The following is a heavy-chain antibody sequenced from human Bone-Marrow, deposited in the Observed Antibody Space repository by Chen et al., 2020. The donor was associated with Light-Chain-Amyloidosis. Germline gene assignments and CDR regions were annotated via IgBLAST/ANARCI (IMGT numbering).Heavy chain of an antibody. D-gene: IGHD1-26*01. Sequence: LLESGGGLVQPGGSLRLSCAASGFTFSTYWMHWVRQAPGKGLVWVASMNSAGSGTSYADSVKGRFIISRDNAKNTLYLQMNSLRPEDTAVYYCAKAGSYRFDSWGQGTLVTVSS. V-gene: IGHV3-74*02. CDR1: GFTFSTYW. J-gene: IGHJ4*02. CDR2: MNSAGSGT. CDR3: AKAGSYRFDS.